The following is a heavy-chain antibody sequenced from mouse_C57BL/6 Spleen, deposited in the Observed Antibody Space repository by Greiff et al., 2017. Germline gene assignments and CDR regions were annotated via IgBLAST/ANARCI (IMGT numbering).Heavy chain of an antibody. V-gene: IGHV2-6*01. Sequence: VQRVESGPGLVAASQSLSITCTVSGFSLTSYGVDWVRQSPGKGLEWLGVIWGVGSTNYNSALKSRLSISKDNSKSQVFLKMNSLQTDDTAMYYCASGTGTWFAYWGQGTLVTVSA. D-gene: IGHD4-1*01. CDR3: ASGTGTWFAY. J-gene: IGHJ3*01. CDR2: IWGVGST. CDR1: GFSLTSYG.